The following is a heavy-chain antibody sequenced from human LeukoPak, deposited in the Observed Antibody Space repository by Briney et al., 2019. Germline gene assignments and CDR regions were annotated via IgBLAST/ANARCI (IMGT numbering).Heavy chain of an antibody. D-gene: IGHD6-6*01. CDR2: MNPNSGNT. CDR1: GYTFTSYD. Sequence: ASVKVSCKASGYTFTSYDINWVRQATGQGLEWMGWMNPNSGNTGYAQKFQGRVTMTRNTSISTAYMELSSLRSEDMAVYYCASARYSSSSPGDWFDPWGQGTLVTVSS. V-gene: IGHV1-8*01. CDR3: ASARYSSSSPGDWFDP. J-gene: IGHJ5*02.